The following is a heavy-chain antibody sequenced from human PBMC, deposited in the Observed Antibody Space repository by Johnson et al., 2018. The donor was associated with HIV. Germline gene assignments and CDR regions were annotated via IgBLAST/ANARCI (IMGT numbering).Heavy chain of an antibody. CDR2: IRYDGSNK. J-gene: IGHJ3*02. Sequence: VESGGGVVQPGGSLRLSCAASGFTFSSYGMHWVRQAPGKGLEWVAFIRYDGSNKYYADSVKGRFTISRDNSKNTLYLQMNSLRAEDTACYYCESVRGDWHGGSGYRWGTFEIWGQGKMVTVSP. CDR1: GFTFSSYG. CDR3: ESVRGDWHGGSGYRWGTFEI. V-gene: IGHV3-30*02. D-gene: IGHD2-15*01.